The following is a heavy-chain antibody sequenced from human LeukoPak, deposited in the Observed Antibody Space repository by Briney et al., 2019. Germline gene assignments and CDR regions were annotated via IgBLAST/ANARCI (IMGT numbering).Heavy chain of an antibody. CDR1: GYTFTGHY. CDR2: INPNSGGT. V-gene: IGHV1-2*02. CDR3: ARDLPYYYDSSGYSSPGN. Sequence: EASVKVSCTASGYTFTGHYMHWVRQAPGQGLEWMGWINPNSGGTNYAQKFQGRVTMTRDTSISTAYMELSRLRSDDTAVYYCARDLPYYYDSSGYSSPGNWGQGTLVTVSS. J-gene: IGHJ4*02. D-gene: IGHD3-22*01.